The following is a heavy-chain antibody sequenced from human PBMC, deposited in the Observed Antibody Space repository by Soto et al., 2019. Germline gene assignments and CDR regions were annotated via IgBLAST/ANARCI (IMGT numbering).Heavy chain of an antibody. Sequence: SETLSLTCTVSGGSITRSNWWTWVRQPPAKGLEWIGEIYHSGSTNYNPSLKSRVTISVDKSKNQFSLKLTSVTAADTAVYYCASLFDFWGQGTLVTVSS. CDR3: ASLFDF. CDR1: GGSITRSNW. J-gene: IGHJ4*02. CDR2: IYHSGST. V-gene: IGHV4-4*02.